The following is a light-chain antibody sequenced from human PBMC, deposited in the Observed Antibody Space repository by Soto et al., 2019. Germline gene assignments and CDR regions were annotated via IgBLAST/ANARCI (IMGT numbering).Light chain of an antibody. J-gene: IGKJ2*01. Sequence: EIVLTQSPATLSLSPGERATLSCRASQSVSSYLAWYQQKPGQAPRLLIYDASARATGIPARFSGSGSGTDFTLTSSSLEPDDFAVYYCQQRSNWPGTFGQGTKLEIK. CDR3: QQRSNWPGT. CDR1: QSVSSY. CDR2: DAS. V-gene: IGKV3-11*01.